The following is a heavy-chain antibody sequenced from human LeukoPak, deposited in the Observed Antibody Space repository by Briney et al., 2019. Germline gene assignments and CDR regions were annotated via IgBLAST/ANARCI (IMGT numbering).Heavy chain of an antibody. J-gene: IGHJ4*02. CDR2: ISSSRTYI. CDR1: DFTFSAYT. CDR3: ARDSDYGDYFDH. Sequence: GGSLRLSCAASDFTFSAYTMNWIRLAPGKGLEWVSSISSSRTYIYYADSVKGRFTISRDNAKDSLYLQMNSLRAEDTALYFCARDSDYGDYFDHWGQGTLVTVSS. V-gene: IGHV3-21*06. D-gene: IGHD4-17*01.